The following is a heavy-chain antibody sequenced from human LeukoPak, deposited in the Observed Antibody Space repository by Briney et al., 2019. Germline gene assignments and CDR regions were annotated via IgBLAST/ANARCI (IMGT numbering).Heavy chain of an antibody. CDR1: GFTFSRYW. J-gene: IGHJ4*02. CDR3: ARDVGGAGSH. V-gene: IGHV3-74*01. CDR2: IDEHGTTI. D-gene: IGHD3-10*01. Sequence: GGSLRLSCAASGFTFSRYWMHWVRQAPGEGLEWVSRIDEHGTTIDYADSVRDRFTISRDNAKNTLYLHMNSLRAEDTAMYYCARDVGGAGSHWGQGSLVTVSS.